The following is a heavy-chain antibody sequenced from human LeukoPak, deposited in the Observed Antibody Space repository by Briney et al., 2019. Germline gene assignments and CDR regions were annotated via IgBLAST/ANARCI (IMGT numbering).Heavy chain of an antibody. CDR2: ISWNSGSI. Sequence: PGGSLRLSCAASGFTFDDYAMHWVRQAPGKGLEWVSGISWNSGSIGYADSVKGRFTISRDNAKNSLYLQMNSLRAEDTALYCCANSGGSYQTHFDYWGQGTLVTVSS. V-gene: IGHV3-9*01. CDR3: ANSGGSYQTHFDY. D-gene: IGHD1-26*01. CDR1: GFTFDDYA. J-gene: IGHJ4*02.